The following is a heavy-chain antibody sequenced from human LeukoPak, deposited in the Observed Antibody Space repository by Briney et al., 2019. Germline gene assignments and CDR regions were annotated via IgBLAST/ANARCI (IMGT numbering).Heavy chain of an antibody. CDR1: GYTFTSYY. Sequence: APVKVSCKASGYTFTSYYMHWVRQAPGQGLEWMGIINPSGGSTSYAQKFQGRVTMTRDTSTSTVYMELSSLRSEGPAVYFCAREDGSGIYYAFDIWGQRTMGTVSS. J-gene: IGHJ3*02. V-gene: IGHV1-46*01. D-gene: IGHD3-10*01. CDR3: AREDGSGIYYAFDI. CDR2: INPSGGST.